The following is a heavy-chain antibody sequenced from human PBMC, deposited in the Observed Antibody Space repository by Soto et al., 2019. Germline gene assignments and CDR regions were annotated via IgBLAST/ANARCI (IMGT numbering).Heavy chain of an antibody. CDR1: GGSISSGGYY. D-gene: IGHD3-3*01. Sequence: SETLSLTCTVSGGSISSGGYYWSWIRQHPGKGLEWIGYIYYSGSTYNNPSLKSRVTISVDTSKNQFSLKLSSVTAADTAVYYCARELGTIFGGEIGLNWFDPWGQGTLVTVSS. CDR3: ARELGTIFGGEIGLNWFDP. CDR2: IYYSGST. V-gene: IGHV4-31*03. J-gene: IGHJ5*02.